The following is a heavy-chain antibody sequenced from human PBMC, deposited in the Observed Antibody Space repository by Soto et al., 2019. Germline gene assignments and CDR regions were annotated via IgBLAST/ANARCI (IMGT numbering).Heavy chain of an antibody. CDR3: ARDAGDAFDI. CDR2: IYYSRST. J-gene: IGHJ3*02. V-gene: IGHV4-30-4*01. CDR1: GGSISSGDYY. Sequence: QVQLQESGPGLVKPSQTLSLTCTVSGGSISSGDYYWRWIRQPPGKGLEWIGYIYYSRSTSYNPCLKSRVSGSTYYNPAFKSRVTISVDTSKNQFSLELSSVTDADTAVYYCARDAGDAFDIWGQGTMVTVSS.